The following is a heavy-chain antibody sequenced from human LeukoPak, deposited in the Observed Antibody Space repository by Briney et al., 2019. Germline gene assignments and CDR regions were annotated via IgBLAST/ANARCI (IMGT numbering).Heavy chain of an antibody. Sequence: PGGSLRLSCAASGFTFSSYGMHWVRQAPGKGLEWVAVISYDGSNKHYADSVKGRFTISRDNSKNTLYLQMNSLRAEDTAVYYCAKSKPSDGAPFDYWGQGTLVTVSS. J-gene: IGHJ4*01. V-gene: IGHV3-30*18. D-gene: IGHD4-17*01. CDR3: AKSKPSDGAPFDY. CDR2: ISYDGSNK. CDR1: GFTFSSYG.